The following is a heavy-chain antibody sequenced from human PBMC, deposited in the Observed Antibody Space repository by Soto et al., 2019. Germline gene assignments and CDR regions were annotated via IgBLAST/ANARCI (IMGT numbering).Heavy chain of an antibody. CDR2: ISSSSSYI. CDR3: ARDPVPAYGMDV. CDR1: GFTFSSYS. D-gene: IGHD2-2*01. Sequence: GGSLRLSCAASGFTFSSYSMNWVRQAPGKGLEWVSSISSSSSYIYYAGSVKGRFTISRDNAKNSLYLQMNSLRAEDTAVYYCARDPVPAYGMDVWGQGTTVTVSS. V-gene: IGHV3-21*01. J-gene: IGHJ6*02.